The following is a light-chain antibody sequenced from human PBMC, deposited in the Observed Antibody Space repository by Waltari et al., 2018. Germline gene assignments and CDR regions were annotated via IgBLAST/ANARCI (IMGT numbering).Light chain of an antibody. Sequence: QSALTQPASVSVSPGQSITISCTGSSRYGRGDGSVSWYEDHPGQAPKVIIYDVNKRPSGVSDRFSGSKSGNTASLTISGLQAEDEATFYCSSQSTKNGVIFGGGTKVTVL. J-gene: IGLJ2*01. CDR3: SSQSTKNGVI. V-gene: IGLV2-14*03. CDR2: DVN. CDR1: SRYGRGDGS.